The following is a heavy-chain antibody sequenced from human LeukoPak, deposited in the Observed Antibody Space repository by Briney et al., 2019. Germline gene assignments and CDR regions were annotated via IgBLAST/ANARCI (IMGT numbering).Heavy chain of an antibody. CDR2: ISDDGRNK. CDR1: GFSYISYG. Sequence: GGSLRLSCAASGFSYISYGMHWVRQAPGKGLEWVGVISDDGRNKKYADSVKGRFTISRDNSKDTLYLQMNSLRDEDTAVYYCAKRPSDYGDYVTYFDYWGQGTLVTVSS. CDR3: AKRPSDYGDYVTYFDY. V-gene: IGHV3-30*18. J-gene: IGHJ4*02. D-gene: IGHD4-17*01.